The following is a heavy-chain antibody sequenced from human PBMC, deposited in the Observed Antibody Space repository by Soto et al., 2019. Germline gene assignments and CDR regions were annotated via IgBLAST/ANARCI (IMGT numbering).Heavy chain of an antibody. V-gene: IGHV1-18*01. CDR1: GYTFTSYG. CDR2: ISAYKGNT. J-gene: IGHJ6*03. CDR3: ARLVTIFGVVTYYYYYYMDA. Sequence: GASVKVSCKASGYTFTSYGISWVRQAPGQGLEWMGWISAYKGNTNYAQKLQGRVTMTTDTSTSTAYMELRSLRSDDTAVYYSARLVTIFGVVTYYYYYYMDAWGKGTTVTVSS. D-gene: IGHD3-3*01.